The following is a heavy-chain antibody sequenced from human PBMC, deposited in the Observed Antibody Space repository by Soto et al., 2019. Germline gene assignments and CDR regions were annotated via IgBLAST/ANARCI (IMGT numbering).Heavy chain of an antibody. J-gene: IGHJ4*02. V-gene: IGHV1-69*01. Sequence: QVQLVQSGAEVRKPGSSVKVSCKASGGTFSSDAVGWARQAPGQGLEWMGGLIPILGTTHYAQKFQGRVTITADESTNTAYMELSSLRSDDTAVYYCARASGYVSGWYHDYWGQGTRVTVSS. CDR2: LIPILGTT. D-gene: IGHD6-19*01. CDR1: GGTFSSDA. CDR3: ARASGYVSGWYHDY.